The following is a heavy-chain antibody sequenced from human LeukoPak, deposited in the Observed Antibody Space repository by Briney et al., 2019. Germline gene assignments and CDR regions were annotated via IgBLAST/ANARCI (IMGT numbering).Heavy chain of an antibody. CDR3: AFSNNFNY. CDR1: GLNINGQW. D-gene: IGHD3-3*02. J-gene: IGHJ4*02. CDR2: IKHGGSEK. Sequence: GGSLRLSCAASGLNINGQWMNWVRQAPGQGLEWVAHIKHGGSEKYYVDSVRGRLTISREDAKNSLYLQMNSVRAEDTAIYYCAFSNNFNYWGRGTLVTVSS. V-gene: IGHV3-7*01.